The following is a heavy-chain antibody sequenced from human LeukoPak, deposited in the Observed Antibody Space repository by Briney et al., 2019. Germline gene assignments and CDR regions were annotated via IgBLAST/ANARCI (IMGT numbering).Heavy chain of an antibody. CDR3: ARGRANWDYDFDL. CDR1: GDTFVSRH. V-gene: IGHV4-34*01. J-gene: IGHJ4*02. D-gene: IGHD1-7*01. CDR2: ASHSGIT. Sequence: SETLSLTCAVFGDTFVSRHWSWIRQSPGGGLEWLGEASHSGITNYSPSLKSRISISVDTSKDQFSLKLASVTAADTAIYYCARGRANWDYDFDLWGQGTLVTVSS.